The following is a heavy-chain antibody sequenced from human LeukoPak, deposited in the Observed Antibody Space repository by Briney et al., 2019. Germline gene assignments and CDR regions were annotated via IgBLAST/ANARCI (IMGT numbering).Heavy chain of an antibody. D-gene: IGHD4-23*01. CDR2: IIPIFGTA. Sequence: SVKVSCKASGGTFSSYAISWVRQAPGQGLEWMGGIIPIFGTANHAQKFQGRVTITADESTSTAYMELSSLRSEDTAVYYCARLRITRVTPFDYWGQGTLVTVSS. J-gene: IGHJ4*02. V-gene: IGHV1-69*13. CDR3: ARLRITRVTPFDY. CDR1: GGTFSSYA.